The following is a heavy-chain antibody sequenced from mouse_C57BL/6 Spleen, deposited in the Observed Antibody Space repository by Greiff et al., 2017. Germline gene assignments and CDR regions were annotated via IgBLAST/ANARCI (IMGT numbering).Heavy chain of an antibody. Sequence: EVKLMESGGGLVKPGGSLKLSCAASGFTFSSYAMSWVRQTPEKRLEWVATISDGGSYTYYPDNVKGRFTISRDNAKNNLYLQMSHLKSEDTAMYYCARERLKDAMDYWGQGTSVTVSS. J-gene: IGHJ4*01. CDR2: ISDGGSYT. CDR1: GFTFSSYA. D-gene: IGHD1-3*01. V-gene: IGHV5-4*01. CDR3: ARERLKDAMDY.